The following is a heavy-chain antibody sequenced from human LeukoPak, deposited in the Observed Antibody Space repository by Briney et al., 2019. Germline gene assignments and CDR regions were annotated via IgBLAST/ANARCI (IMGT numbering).Heavy chain of an antibody. CDR2: INHSGST. D-gene: IGHD1-1*01. V-gene: IGHV4-34*01. CDR1: GGSFSGYY. J-gene: IGHJ4*02. CDR3: ARTDGTGHFDY. Sequence: SETLSLTCAVYGGSFSGYYWSWIRQPPGKGLEWIGEINHSGSTNYNPSLKSRVTISVDTSKNQFSLKLGSVTAADTAVYYCARTDGTGHFDYWGQGTLVTVSS.